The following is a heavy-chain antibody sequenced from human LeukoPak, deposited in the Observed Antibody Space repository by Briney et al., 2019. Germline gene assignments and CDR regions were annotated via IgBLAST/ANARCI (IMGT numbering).Heavy chain of an antibody. CDR2: MRYDRSNK. V-gene: IGHV3-30*02. J-gene: IGHJ4*02. CDR1: GFTFSSYD. CDR3: ANKRSVEY. D-gene: IGHD1-1*01. Sequence: SGGSLRLSCAASGFTFSSYDMHWVRQAPGKGLEWVAFMRYDRSNKYYADSVKGRFTISRDNSKNTLYLQMNSLRPEDTAVYYCANKRSVEYWGQGTLVTVSS.